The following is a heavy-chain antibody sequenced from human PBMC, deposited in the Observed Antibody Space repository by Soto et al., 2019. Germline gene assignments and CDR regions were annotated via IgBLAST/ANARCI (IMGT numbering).Heavy chain of an antibody. Sequence: GGSLRLSCAASGFTFSSYDMHWVRQATGRGLEWVSAIGTAGDTYYPGSVKGRFAISRENAKNSLYLQMNSLRVEDTAVYYCARGAAYCGGDCYPLNNDYWGQGTLVTVSS. J-gene: IGHJ4*02. CDR2: IGTAGDT. CDR1: GFTFSSYD. CDR3: ARGAAYCGGDCYPLNNDY. V-gene: IGHV3-13*01. D-gene: IGHD2-21*02.